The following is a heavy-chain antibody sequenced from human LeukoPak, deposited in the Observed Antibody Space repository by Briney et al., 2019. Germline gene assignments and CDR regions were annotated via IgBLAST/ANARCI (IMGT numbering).Heavy chain of an antibody. Sequence: GGSLRLSCAASGVTLSGYARGWVRQAPGKGLEWVSTIGSSGATSYSADYVKGRFTISRDNSKNTLSLQMNSLRAEDTAVYYCANRGKYYFDYWGQGSLVTVSS. CDR1: GVTLSGYA. D-gene: IGHD1-26*01. CDR3: ANRGKYYFDY. V-gene: IGHV3-23*01. CDR2: IGSSGATS. J-gene: IGHJ4*02.